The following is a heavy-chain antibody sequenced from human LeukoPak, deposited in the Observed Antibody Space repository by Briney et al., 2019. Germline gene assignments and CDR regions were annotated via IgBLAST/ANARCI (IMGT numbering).Heavy chain of an antibody. CDR1: GLTVGVNY. CDR2: IYSGGSS. V-gene: IGHV3-66*01. Sequence: WESLRLSCAASGLTVGVNYRSWIRQPPGKGLEWVSIIYSGGSSYYADSVKGRFTVSRDTSKNTLYLQMNSLRAEDTAVYYCATRPDGNDVPYFDYWGQGTLVTVSS. CDR3: ATRPDGNDVPYFDY. J-gene: IGHJ4*02. D-gene: IGHD5-12*01.